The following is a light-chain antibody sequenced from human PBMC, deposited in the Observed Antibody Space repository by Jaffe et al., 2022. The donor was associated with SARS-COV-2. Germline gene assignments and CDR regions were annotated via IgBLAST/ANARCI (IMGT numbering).Light chain of an antibody. J-gene: IGKJ1*01. CDR1: QSVLFSSNNKNC. CDR3: QQYYSIPPA. Sequence: DIVMTQSPDSLAVSLGERATINCKSSQSVLFSSNNKNCLAWYQQKPGQPPKLLIYWASTRESGVPDRFSGSGSGTDFTLTISSLQAEDVAVYYCQQYYSIPPAFGQGTKVEIK. V-gene: IGKV4-1*01. CDR2: WAS.